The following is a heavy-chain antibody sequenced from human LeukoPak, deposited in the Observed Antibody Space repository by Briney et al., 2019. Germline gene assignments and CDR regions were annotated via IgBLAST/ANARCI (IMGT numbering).Heavy chain of an antibody. J-gene: IGHJ4*02. CDR1: GFSLSNSGVG. V-gene: IGHV2-5*02. Sequence: SGPTLVNPTQTLTLTCTFSGFSLSNSGVGVGWIRQPLGKALEWLALSYWVDDKRYSPSLKSRLTITKDTSKNQVVLAMTKMDAVDTATYYCAHVPDGYSSGWYVRYWGQGTLVTVSS. CDR3: AHVPDGYSSGWYVRY. CDR2: SYWVDDK. D-gene: IGHD6-19*01.